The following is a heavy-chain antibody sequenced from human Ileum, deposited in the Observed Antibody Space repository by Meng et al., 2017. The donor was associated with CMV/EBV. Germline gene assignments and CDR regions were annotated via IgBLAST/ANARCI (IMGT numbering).Heavy chain of an antibody. CDR3: ERGPFLSSDQPHYFDY. CDR2: MNPNIGNS. V-gene: IGHV1-8*01. Sequence: ASVKVSCKTSGYTFTNYDINWVRHAAGQGLEWMGSMNPNIGNSGYAQNFQGRITMTRSTYITTAYMELRSMTSEDTAVYYCERGPFLSSDQPHYFDYWGQGTLVTVSS. CDR1: GYTFTNYD. D-gene: IGHD3-3*01. J-gene: IGHJ4*02.